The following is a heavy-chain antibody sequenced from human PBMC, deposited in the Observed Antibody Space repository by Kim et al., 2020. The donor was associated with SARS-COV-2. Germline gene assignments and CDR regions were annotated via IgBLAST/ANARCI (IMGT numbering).Heavy chain of an antibody. D-gene: IGHD5-18*01. CDR3: ARGGGYSYGGIDY. Sequence: NYDPSLKRRVTISVDTSKNRFSLKLSSVTAADRAVYYCARGGGYSYGGIDYWGQGTLVTVSS. J-gene: IGHJ4*02. V-gene: IGHV4-34*01.